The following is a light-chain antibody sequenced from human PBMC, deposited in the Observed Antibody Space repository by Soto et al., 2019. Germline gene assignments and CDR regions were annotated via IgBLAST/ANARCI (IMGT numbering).Light chain of an antibody. CDR1: QSVSSN. J-gene: IGKJ4*01. CDR2: GAS. CDR3: QQYNNWLALT. V-gene: IGKV3-15*01. Sequence: ELVMTQSPATLSVSPGERATLSCRASQSVSSNLAWYQQKPGQAPRLLIYGASTRATGIPARFSGSGSGTEFTLTISSLQSGDFAVYYCQQYNNWLALTFGGGTKVDIK.